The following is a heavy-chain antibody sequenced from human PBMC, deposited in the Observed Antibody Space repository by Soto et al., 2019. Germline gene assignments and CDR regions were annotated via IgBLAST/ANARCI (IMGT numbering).Heavy chain of an antibody. V-gene: IGHV4-34*01. CDR3: ARAYDLCGGRQQPIDS. Sequence: SETLSLTCAVSGGSFRGFYWTWIRQSPGKGLEWLGDINHVGITNYNPSLKSRVSIPVDTSKSQFSLKLSSVTAADTAVYYCARAYDLCGGRQQPIDSRGQRSLVTVSS. CDR2: INHVGIT. D-gene: IGHD3-16*01. J-gene: IGHJ4*02. CDR1: GGSFRGFY.